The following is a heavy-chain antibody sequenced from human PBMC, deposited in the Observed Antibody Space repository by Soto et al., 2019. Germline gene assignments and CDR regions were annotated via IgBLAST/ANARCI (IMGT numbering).Heavy chain of an antibody. CDR1: GFTFSTYG. Sequence: PGGSLRLSCVASGFTFSTYGMHWVRQAPGKGLEWVTFIWYDGSNKYYADSVKGRFTISRDSSKNTVYLQMNSLRAEDTAVEYCARHREGGFIDYWGQGSLVTVSS. CDR2: IWYDGSNK. J-gene: IGHJ4*02. V-gene: IGHV3-33*01. D-gene: IGHD5-12*01. CDR3: ARHREGGFIDY.